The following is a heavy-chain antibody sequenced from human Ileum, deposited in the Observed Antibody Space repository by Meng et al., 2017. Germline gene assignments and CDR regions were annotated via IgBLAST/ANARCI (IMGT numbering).Heavy chain of an antibody. CDR3: ARTRRGSSGWYMGY. CDR1: AGSFSVLY. CDR2: INHSGST. Sequence: QLAQWGQALLKPPETLLLLCSVYAGSFSVLYWSWTRQPPWNGLEWVGEINHSGSTIYNTSLKSRVTISVDTSNNQFSVKLRFVAGADTAVYYCARTRRGSSGWYMGYWGQGTLVTVSS. D-gene: IGHD6-19*01. V-gene: IGHV4-34*01. J-gene: IGHJ4*02.